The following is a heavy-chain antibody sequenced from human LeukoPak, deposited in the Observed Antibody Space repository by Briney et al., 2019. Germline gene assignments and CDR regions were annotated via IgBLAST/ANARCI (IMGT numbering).Heavy chain of an antibody. D-gene: IGHD6-19*01. CDR1: GGSISSSSYF. V-gene: IGHV4-39*01. J-gene: IGHJ4*02. CDR2: IYYSGST. CDR3: ARRNRYSSGWYSDY. Sequence: SETLSLTCTVSGGSISSSSYFWGWIRQPPGKGLEWIGTIYYSGSTYYNPSLKSRVTISVDTSKNQFSLKLSSVTAADTAVYYCARRNRYSSGWYSDYWGQGTQVTVSS.